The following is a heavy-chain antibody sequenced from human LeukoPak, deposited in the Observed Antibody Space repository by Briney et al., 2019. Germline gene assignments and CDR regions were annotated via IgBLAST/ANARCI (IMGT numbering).Heavy chain of an antibody. Sequence: GGSLRLSCAASGFIFSSYGMHWVRQAPGKGLVWVSRINSDGSSTSYADSVKGRFTISRDNAKNTLYLQMNSLRAEDTAVYYCARDPTTVTMTAPFDYWGQGTLVTVSS. CDR2: INSDGSST. J-gene: IGHJ4*02. D-gene: IGHD4-17*01. CDR3: ARDPTTVTMTAPFDY. V-gene: IGHV3-74*01. CDR1: GFIFSSYG.